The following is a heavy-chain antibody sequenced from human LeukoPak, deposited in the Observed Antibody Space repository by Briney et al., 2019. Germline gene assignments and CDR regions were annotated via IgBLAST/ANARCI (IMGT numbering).Heavy chain of an antibody. V-gene: IGHV3-21*01. D-gene: IGHD6-19*01. Sequence: GGSLRLSCAASGFTFSSYSMNWVRQAPGKGLEWVSSISSSSSYIYYADSVKGRFTISRDNAKNSLYLQMNSLRAEDTAVYYCANGYSSGWYNFRRVDNDAFDIWGQGTMVTVSS. CDR2: ISSSSSYI. J-gene: IGHJ3*02. CDR1: GFTFSSYS. CDR3: ANGYSSGWYNFRRVDNDAFDI.